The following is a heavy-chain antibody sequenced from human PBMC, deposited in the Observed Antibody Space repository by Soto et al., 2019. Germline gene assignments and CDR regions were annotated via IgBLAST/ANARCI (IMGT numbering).Heavy chain of an antibody. D-gene: IGHD1-1*01. CDR2: ITFRGDDT. CDR1: GFTFGSYW. J-gene: IGHJ4*02. V-gene: IGHV3-23*04. CDR3: AKLGTMGVFDN. Sequence: EVQLVESGGGLVQPGGSLRLSCAASGFTFGSYWMSRVRQAPGEGLEWLAGITFRGDDTYYADSVKGRFTLFRDNSRNRLDLQMNSLKVEDTALYYCAKLGTMGVFDNWGQGTLLTVSS.